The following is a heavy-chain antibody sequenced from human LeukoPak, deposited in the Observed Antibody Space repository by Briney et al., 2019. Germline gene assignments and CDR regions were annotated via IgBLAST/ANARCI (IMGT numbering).Heavy chain of an antibody. Sequence: GGSLRLSCAASGFTFSSYGMHWGRQAPGKGLEWGAVIWYDGNNKYYADSVKGRFTISRDNSQNTLYLQMNSLRVEDTAVYYCAKDTGLVAATRYYFDYWGQGTLVTVSS. D-gene: IGHD1-26*01. CDR1: GFTFSSYG. CDR2: IWYDGNNK. J-gene: IGHJ4*02. V-gene: IGHV3-33*06. CDR3: AKDTGLVAATRYYFDY.